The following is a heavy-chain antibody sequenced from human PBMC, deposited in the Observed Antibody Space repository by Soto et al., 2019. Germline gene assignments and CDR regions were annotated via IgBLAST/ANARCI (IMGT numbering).Heavy chain of an antibody. V-gene: IGHV4-31*03. J-gene: IGHJ3*02. CDR2: IYYSGST. CDR3: ARDGAYDSSGYADAFDI. Sequence: QVQLQESGPGLVKPSQTLSLTCTVSGGSISSGGYYWSWIRQHPGKGLEWIGYIYYSGSTYYNPPLKSRVTISVDTSKNQFSLKLSSVTAADTAVYYCARDGAYDSSGYADAFDIWGQGTMVTVSS. CDR1: GGSISSGGYY. D-gene: IGHD3-22*01.